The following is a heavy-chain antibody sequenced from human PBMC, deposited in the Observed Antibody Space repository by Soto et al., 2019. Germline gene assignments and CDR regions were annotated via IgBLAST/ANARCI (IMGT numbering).Heavy chain of an antibody. J-gene: IGHJ4*02. V-gene: IGHV4-59*01. CDR2: IYYSGST. Sequence: QVQLQESGPGLVKPSETLSLTCTVSGGSISSYYWSWIRQPPGKGLEWIGYIYYSGSTNYNPSRKSRAPLSVYTSQTQSPLTLSSVTAADTGAYYCARRYSAAFDSWGQGTLVTVSS. CDR1: GGSISSYY. CDR3: ARRYSAAFDS. D-gene: IGHD5-18*01.